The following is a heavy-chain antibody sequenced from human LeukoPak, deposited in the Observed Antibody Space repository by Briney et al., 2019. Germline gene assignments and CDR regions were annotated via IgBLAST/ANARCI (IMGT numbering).Heavy chain of an antibody. CDR2: IYYSGST. J-gene: IGHJ4*02. CDR1: GGSIGSGGYY. CDR3: ARGRRYYYGSGSLSRHFDY. V-gene: IGHV4-31*03. D-gene: IGHD3-10*01. Sequence: PSETLSLTCTVSGGSIGSGGYYWSWIRQHPGKGLEWIGYIYYSGSTFYNPSLKSRVTISVDTSKNQFSLKLSSVTAADTAVYYCARGRRYYYGSGSLSRHFDYWGQGTLVTVSS.